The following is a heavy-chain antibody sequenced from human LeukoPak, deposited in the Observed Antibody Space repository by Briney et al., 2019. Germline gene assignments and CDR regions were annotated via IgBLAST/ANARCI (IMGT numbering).Heavy chain of an antibody. V-gene: IGHV4-30-2*01. CDR2: IYHSGST. D-gene: IGHD5-24*01. J-gene: IGHJ5*02. CDR1: GDSISRGGYY. CDR3: ARGGDGPTNNWFDP. Sequence: SETLSLTCTVSGDSISRGGYYWSWVRQPPGKGLEWIGYIYHSGSTYYNPSLKSRVTISVDTSKNQFSLKLSSVTAADTAVYYCARGGDGPTNNWFDPWGRGTLVTVSS.